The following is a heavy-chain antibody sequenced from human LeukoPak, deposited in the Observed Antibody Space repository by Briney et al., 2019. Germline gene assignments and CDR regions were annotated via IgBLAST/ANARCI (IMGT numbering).Heavy chain of an antibody. D-gene: IGHD6-13*01. CDR3: ARARGRAAAGPFDY. Sequence: SETLSLTCTVSGGSISSYHWRWIRQPPGKALEWLGYIYYSGITNYKPSLKSRVTISVDTSKNKFSLKLSSVTAADTAVYYCARARGRAAAGPFDYWGQGTLVTVSS. CDR2: IYYSGIT. CDR1: GGSISSYH. V-gene: IGHV4-59*01. J-gene: IGHJ4*02.